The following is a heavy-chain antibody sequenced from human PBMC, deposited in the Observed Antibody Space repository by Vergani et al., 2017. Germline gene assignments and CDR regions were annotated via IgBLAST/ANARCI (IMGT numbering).Heavy chain of an antibody. CDR3: ARGMTAYQYYYDSSGYYDY. V-gene: IGHV1-2*02. Sequence: QVQLVQSGAEVKKPGASVKVSCKASGYTFTGYYMHWVRQAPGQGLEWMGWINPNSGGTNYAQKFQGRVTMTRDTSISTAYMELSRLRSDDTAVYYCARGMTAYQYYYDSSGYYDYWGQGTLVTVSS. J-gene: IGHJ4*02. D-gene: IGHD3-22*01. CDR1: GYTFTGYY. CDR2: INPNSGGT.